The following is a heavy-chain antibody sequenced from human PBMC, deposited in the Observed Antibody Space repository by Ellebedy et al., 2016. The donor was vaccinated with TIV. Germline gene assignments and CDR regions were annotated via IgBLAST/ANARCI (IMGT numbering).Heavy chain of an antibody. CDR2: ISGSGGST. CDR3: AKVAEWWYPDY. V-gene: IGHV3-23*01. J-gene: IGHJ4*02. D-gene: IGHD2-15*01. CDR1: GFTFSSYA. Sequence: GESLKISXAASGFTFSSYAMSWVRQAPGKGLEWVSAISGSGGSTYYADSVKGRFTISRDNSKNTLYLQMNSLRAEDTAVYYCAKVAEWWYPDYWGQGTLVTVSS.